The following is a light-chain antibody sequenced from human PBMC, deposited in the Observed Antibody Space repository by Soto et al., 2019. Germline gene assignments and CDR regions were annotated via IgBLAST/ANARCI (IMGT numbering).Light chain of an antibody. J-gene: IGKJ5*01. CDR1: QSVSID. V-gene: IGKV3-11*01. Sequence: ILMTQSPATLSVSPGERATLSCRASQSVSIDLAWYQQTPGQAPRLLIYDASNRATGIPARFSGSGSGTDFTLTISSLEPEDFAVYYCQQRSNWPLITFGQGTRLEIK. CDR3: QQRSNWPLIT. CDR2: DAS.